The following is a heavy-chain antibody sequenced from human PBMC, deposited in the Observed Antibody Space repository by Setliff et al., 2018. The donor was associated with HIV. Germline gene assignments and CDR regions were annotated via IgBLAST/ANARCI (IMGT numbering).Heavy chain of an antibody. Sequence: LSCAASGFTFIDFALNWVRQAPGKGPEWVSSISSSGSYIYYARSVKGRSTISRDNARNSLYLDLNSLRAEDTALYYCARSRSTRDAFDTWGQGTMVTVSS. D-gene: IGHD1-1*01. J-gene: IGHJ3*02. CDR2: ISSSGSYI. CDR1: GFTFIDFA. CDR3: ARSRSTRDAFDT. V-gene: IGHV3-21*01.